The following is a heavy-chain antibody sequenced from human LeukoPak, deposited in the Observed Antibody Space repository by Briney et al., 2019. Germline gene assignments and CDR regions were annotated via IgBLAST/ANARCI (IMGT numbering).Heavy chain of an antibody. V-gene: IGHV3-30*18. CDR1: GFTFSSYG. CDR2: ISYDGSNK. Sequence: GGSLRLSCAASGFTFSSYGMHWVRQAPGKGLEWVAVISYDGSNKYYADSVKGRFTISRDNSKNTLYLQMNSLRAEDTAVYYCAKDLATALEGDAFDIWGQGTMVTVSS. J-gene: IGHJ3*02. D-gene: IGHD6-13*01. CDR3: AKDLATALEGDAFDI.